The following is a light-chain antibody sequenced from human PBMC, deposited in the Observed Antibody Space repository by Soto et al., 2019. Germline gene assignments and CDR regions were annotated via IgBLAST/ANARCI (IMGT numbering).Light chain of an antibody. CDR2: GAS. Sequence: EIVMTQSPATLSVSPGERATLSCRASQRVSSNLAWYQQKPGQAPRLLIYGASTRATGIPARFSGSGSGTEFTLTSSSLQSEEFADDVCQCGITFGGGTKVEIK. V-gene: IGKV3-15*01. CDR1: QRVSSN. CDR3: QCGIT. J-gene: IGKJ4*01.